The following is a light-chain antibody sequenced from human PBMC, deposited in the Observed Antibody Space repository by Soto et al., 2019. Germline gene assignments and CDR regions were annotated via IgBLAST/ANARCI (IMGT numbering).Light chain of an antibody. CDR1: SSDIGAYDS. CDR3: CSYTEIRTPSSV. CDR2: EVS. V-gene: IGLV2-14*01. Sequence: QSALTQPASVSGSPGQSITIACTGSSSDIGAYDSVSWYQQHPGKAPRLVIYEVSDRPSGVSNRFSGSKSGNTDSLTISGLQAGDEVVYYCCSYTEIRTPSSVFGNATKFTVL. J-gene: IGLJ1*01.